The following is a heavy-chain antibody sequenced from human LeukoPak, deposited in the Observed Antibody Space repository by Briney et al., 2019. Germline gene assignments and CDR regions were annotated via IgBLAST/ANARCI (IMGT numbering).Heavy chain of an antibody. CDR3: AGGGALGYCTSTSCSAYMDV. Sequence: SQTLSLTCTVSGGSISSGGYYWSWIRQPPGKGLEWIGEINHSGSTNYNPSLKSRVTISVDTSKNQSSLRLSSVTAADTAAYYCAGGGALGYCTSTSCSAYMDVWAKGPRSPSP. CDR2: INHSGST. D-gene: IGHD2-2*01. CDR1: GGSISSGGYY. J-gene: IGHJ6*03. V-gene: IGHV4-61*08.